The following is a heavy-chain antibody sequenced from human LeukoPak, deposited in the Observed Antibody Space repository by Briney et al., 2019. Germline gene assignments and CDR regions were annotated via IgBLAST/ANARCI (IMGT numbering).Heavy chain of an antibody. J-gene: IGHJ4*02. CDR1: GFTFSSYS. CDR3: ARDSYCSGGSCYLDY. V-gene: IGHV3-21*01. Sequence: GGSLRLSCAASGFTFSSYSMNWVRQAPGKGLEWVSSISSSSSYIYYADSVKGRFTISRDNAKNSLYLQMNSLRAEDTAVYYCARDSYCSGGSCYLDYWDQGTLVTVSS. CDR2: ISSSSSYI. D-gene: IGHD2-15*01.